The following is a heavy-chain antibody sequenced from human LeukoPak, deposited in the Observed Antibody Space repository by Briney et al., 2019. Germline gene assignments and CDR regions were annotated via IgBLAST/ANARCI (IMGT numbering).Heavy chain of an antibody. V-gene: IGHV4-34*01. Sequence: PSETLSLTCAVYGGFFSGYYWSWIRQPPGKGLEWIGEINHSGSTNYNPSLKSRVTISVDTSKNQFSLKLSSVTAADTAVYYCARVPRGITMVRGVIPLDPWGQGTLVTVSS. J-gene: IGHJ5*02. CDR1: GGFFSGYY. CDR3: ARVPRGITMVRGVIPLDP. CDR2: INHSGST. D-gene: IGHD3-10*01.